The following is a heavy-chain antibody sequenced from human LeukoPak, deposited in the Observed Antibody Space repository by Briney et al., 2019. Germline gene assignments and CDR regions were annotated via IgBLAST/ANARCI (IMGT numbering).Heavy chain of an antibody. J-gene: IGHJ4*02. D-gene: IGHD1-26*01. CDR2: ITDNGGST. CDR3: AKRNSGSYSRGFDY. V-gene: IGHV3-23*01. Sequence: GGSLRLSCAASGFTFSSSAMSWVRQTPGKGLEWVSTITDNGGSTYFADSVKGRFTISRGNSKNTLHLQMNSLRADDTAVYYCAKRNSGSYSRGFDYWGQGTLVTVSS. CDR1: GFTFSSSA.